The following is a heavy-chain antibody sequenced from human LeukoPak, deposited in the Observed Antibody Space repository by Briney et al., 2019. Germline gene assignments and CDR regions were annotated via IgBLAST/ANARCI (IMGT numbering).Heavy chain of an antibody. D-gene: IGHD1-26*01. V-gene: IGHV3-9*01. J-gene: IGHJ6*02. Sequence: GGSLRLSCAASGFTFDDYAMHWVRQAPGKGLEWVSGISWNSGTIGYADSVKGRFTISRDNAKNSLYLQMNSLRAEDTALYYCAKDISASNYYGMDVWGQGTTVTVYS. CDR1: GFTFDDYA. CDR3: AKDISASNYYGMDV. CDR2: ISWNSGTI.